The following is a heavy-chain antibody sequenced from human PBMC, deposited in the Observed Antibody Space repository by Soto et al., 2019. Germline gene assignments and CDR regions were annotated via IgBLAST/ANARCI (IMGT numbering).Heavy chain of an antibody. D-gene: IGHD3-10*01. CDR3: ARGYGPANYYYYYYMDV. V-gene: IGHV4-34*01. Sequence: QVQLQQWGAGLLKPSETLSLTCAVYGGSFSGYYWSWIRQPPGKGLEWIGEINHSGSTNYNPSLKSRVTISVDTSKNQFSLKLSSVTAADTAVYYWARGYGPANYYYYYYMDVWGKETTVTVSS. CDR2: INHSGST. CDR1: GGSFSGYY. J-gene: IGHJ6*03.